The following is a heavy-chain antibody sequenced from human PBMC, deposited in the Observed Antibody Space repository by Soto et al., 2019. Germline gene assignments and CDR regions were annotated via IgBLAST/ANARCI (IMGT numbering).Heavy chain of an antibody. J-gene: IGHJ3*02. CDR2: ITTNSSYT. V-gene: IGHV3-21*01. Sequence: GFLSLSCAASGLTFSRYDMNWVRPAPGKGLEWVSCITTNSSYTHYADSLKGRFTISRDNSKKSLYLQMNSLRAEDTAVYYCARDDPMRSTNLKAFDIWGQGTEVTVSS. D-gene: IGHD2-2*01. CDR3: ARDDPMRSTNLKAFDI. CDR1: GLTFSRYD.